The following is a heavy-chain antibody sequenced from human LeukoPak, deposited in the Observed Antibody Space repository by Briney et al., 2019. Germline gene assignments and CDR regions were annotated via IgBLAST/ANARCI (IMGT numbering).Heavy chain of an antibody. CDR1: GYTFTSYA. Sequence: ASVKVSCKASGYTFTSYAMHWVRQAPGQMLEWMGWINAGNGNTKYSQKFQGRVTITRDTSASTAYMELSSLRSEDTAVYYCARERSIAAAGTPARWFDPWVQGTLVTVSS. CDR3: ARERSIAAAGTPARWFDP. D-gene: IGHD6-13*01. V-gene: IGHV1-3*01. CDR2: INAGNGNT. J-gene: IGHJ5*02.